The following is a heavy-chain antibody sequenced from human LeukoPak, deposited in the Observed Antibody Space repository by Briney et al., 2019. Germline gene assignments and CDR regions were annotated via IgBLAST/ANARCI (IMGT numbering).Heavy chain of an antibody. CDR3: ARHTRHGNYVRGVDY. CDR2: IYYSGST. D-gene: IGHD4-17*01. CDR1: GDSISSGSYY. J-gene: IGHJ4*02. Sequence: SETLSLTCSVSGDSISSGSYYWGWIRQPPGKGLEWIGNIYYSGSTFYNPSLKSRVTISVDTSKMKFSLNLSSVTAADTAVYYCARHTRHGNYVRGVDYWGRGTLVTVSS. V-gene: IGHV4-39*01.